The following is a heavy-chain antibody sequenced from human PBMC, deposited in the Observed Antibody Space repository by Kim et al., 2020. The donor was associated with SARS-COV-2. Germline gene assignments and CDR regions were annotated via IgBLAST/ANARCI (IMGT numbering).Heavy chain of an antibody. CDR2: A. Sequence: ANYAQKFQGRVTITADKSTSTAYMELSSLRSEDTAVYYCARTNIANFDYWGQGTLVTVSS. D-gene: IGHD6-13*01. V-gene: IGHV1-69*02. CDR3: ARTNIANFDY. J-gene: IGHJ4*02.